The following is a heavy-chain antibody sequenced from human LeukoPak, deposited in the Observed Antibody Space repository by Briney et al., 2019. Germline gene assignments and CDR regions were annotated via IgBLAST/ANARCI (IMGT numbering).Heavy chain of an antibody. CDR2: IYTSGST. CDR1: GGSISSGSYY. J-gene: IGHJ3*02. V-gene: IGHV4-61*02. CDR3: ARDTVVISHDAFDI. Sequence: SQTLSLTCTVSGGSISSGSYYWSWIRQPAGKRLEWIGRIYTSGSTHYNPSLKSRVTISVDTSKNQFSLKLSSVTAADTPVYYCARDTVVISHDAFDIWGLGTMVTVSS. D-gene: IGHD3-22*01.